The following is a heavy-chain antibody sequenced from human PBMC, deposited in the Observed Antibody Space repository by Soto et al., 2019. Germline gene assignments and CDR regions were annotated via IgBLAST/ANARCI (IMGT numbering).Heavy chain of an antibody. J-gene: IGHJ3*02. Sequence: QVQLVESGGGVVQPGRSLRLSCAASGFTFSSYAMHWVRQAPGKGLEWVAVISYDGSNKYYADSVKGRFTISRDNSKNALYLQMNSLRADDTAVYYCARDLAYIDAFDIWRQGTMVTVSS. CDR2: ISYDGSNK. CDR1: GFTFSSYA. D-gene: IGHD2-2*02. CDR3: ARDLAYIDAFDI. V-gene: IGHV3-30-3*01.